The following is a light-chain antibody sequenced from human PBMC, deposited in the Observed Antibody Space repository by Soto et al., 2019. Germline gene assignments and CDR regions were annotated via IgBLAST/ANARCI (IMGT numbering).Light chain of an antibody. J-gene: IGLJ1*01. V-gene: IGLV1-51*02. CDR3: GTWDSSLSVNYV. CDR1: SSNIGNNY. Sequence: SVLTQPPSVSAAPGQKVTISCSGSSSNIGNNYVSWYQQLPGTAPKLLIYENNKRPSGIPDRFSGSKSGTSATLGITGLQTGDEADYYCGTWDSSLSVNYVFGTGTKVTVL. CDR2: ENN.